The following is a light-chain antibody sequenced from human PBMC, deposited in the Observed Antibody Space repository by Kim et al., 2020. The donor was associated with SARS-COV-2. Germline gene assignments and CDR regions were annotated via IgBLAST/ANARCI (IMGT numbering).Light chain of an antibody. J-gene: IGKJ1*01. Sequence: APVAHRVTIAWRARQSFSTYLKWYQQKPGKAPQRLIYAASSLQSGVPSRFSGRGSGTDFTLTISSLQREDFATYYCQQTYSTPRTFGQGTKVDIK. CDR3: QQTYSTPRT. CDR2: AAS. V-gene: IGKV1-39*01. CDR1: QSFSTY.